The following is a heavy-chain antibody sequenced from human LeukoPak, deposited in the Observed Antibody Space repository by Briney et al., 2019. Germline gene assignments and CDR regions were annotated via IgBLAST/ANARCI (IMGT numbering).Heavy chain of an antibody. D-gene: IGHD6-13*01. Sequence: GGSLRLSCAASGFTFSSYAMSWVRQAPGKGLEWVSAMSGSGGSTYYADSVKGRFTISRDNSKNTLYLQMNSLRAEDTALYYCAKSGYSSSWLDYWGQGTLVTVSS. J-gene: IGHJ4*02. CDR3: AKSGYSSSWLDY. V-gene: IGHV3-23*01. CDR1: GFTFSSYA. CDR2: MSGSGGST.